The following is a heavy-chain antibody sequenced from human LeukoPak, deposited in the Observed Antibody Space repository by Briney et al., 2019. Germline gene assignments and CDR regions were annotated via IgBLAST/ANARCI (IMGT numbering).Heavy chain of an antibody. CDR1: GVTFSSYS. CDR3: ARVGYDILTGYYPTYFDY. D-gene: IGHD3-9*01. J-gene: IGHJ4*02. CDR2: ISSSSSTI. V-gene: IGHV3-48*02. Sequence: GVSLRLSCAASGVTFSSYSMNWVRQAPGKGLEWVSYISSSSSTIYYADSVKGRFTISRDNAKNSLYLQMNSLRDEDTAVYYCARVGYDILTGYYPTYFDYWGQGTLVTVSS.